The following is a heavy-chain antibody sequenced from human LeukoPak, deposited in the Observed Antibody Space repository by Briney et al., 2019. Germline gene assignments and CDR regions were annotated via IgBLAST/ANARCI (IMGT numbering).Heavy chain of an antibody. Sequence: SETLSLTCTVSGGSISSYYWSWIRQPPGKGLEWIGYIYYSGSTNYNPSLKSRVTISVDTSKNQFSLKLSSVTAADTAVYYCARPAIAVAGTFWYFDLWGRGTLVTVSS. V-gene: IGHV4-59*08. CDR2: IYYSGST. CDR3: ARPAIAVAGTFWYFDL. D-gene: IGHD6-19*01. CDR1: GGSISSYY. J-gene: IGHJ2*01.